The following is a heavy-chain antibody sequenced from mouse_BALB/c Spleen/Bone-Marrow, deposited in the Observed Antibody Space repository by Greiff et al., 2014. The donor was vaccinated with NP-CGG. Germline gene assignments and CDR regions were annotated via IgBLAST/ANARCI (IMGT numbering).Heavy chain of an antibody. J-gene: IGHJ3*01. CDR1: GYTFTSYW. CDR2: IYPGDGDT. Sequence: VQLQQSGAELARPGASVKLSCKASGYTFTSYWMQWVKQRPGQGLEWIGAIYPGDGDTRYTQKFKGETTLTADKSSSTAYMQLSSLASEDSAVYYCARTWEFAYWGQGTLVTVSA. CDR3: ARTWEFAY. D-gene: IGHD4-1*01. V-gene: IGHV1-87*01.